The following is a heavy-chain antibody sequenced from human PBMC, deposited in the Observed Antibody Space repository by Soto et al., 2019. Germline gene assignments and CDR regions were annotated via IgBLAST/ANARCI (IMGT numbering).Heavy chain of an antibody. CDR2: IYYSGST. V-gene: IGHV4-59*01. D-gene: IGHD1-1*01. CDR3: ERETLEDGMDG. J-gene: IGHJ6*02. Sequence: PSETLSLTCTVSGGSISSYYWSWIRQPPGKGLEWIGYIYYSGSTNYNPSLKSRVNIAVDTAKNQFSLKLRSVTAADAAVYYCERETLEDGMDGWGQGGTVTVSS. CDR1: GGSISSYY.